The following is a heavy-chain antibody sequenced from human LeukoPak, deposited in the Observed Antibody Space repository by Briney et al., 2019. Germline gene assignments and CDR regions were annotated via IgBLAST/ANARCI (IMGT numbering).Heavy chain of an antibody. CDR3: ARGDDYGDYWGLY. CDR2: ISTYNGNT. D-gene: IGHD4-17*01. J-gene: IGHJ4*02. Sequence: GASVKVSCKASGYTFTKYGITWVRQALGQGLEWMGWISTYNGNTNYAQKLQGRVTMTTDTSTSTAYMELRSLISDDAAVYYCARGDDYGDYWGLYWGQGTLVTVSS. V-gene: IGHV1-18*01. CDR1: GYTFTKYG.